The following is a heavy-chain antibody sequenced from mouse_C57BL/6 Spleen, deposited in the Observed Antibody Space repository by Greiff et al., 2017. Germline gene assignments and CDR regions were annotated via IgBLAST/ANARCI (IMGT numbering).Heavy chain of an antibody. CDR1: GFSLTSYG. J-gene: IGHJ1*03. Sequence: QVQLQQSGPGLVQPSQSLSITCTVSGFSLTSYGVHWVRQSPGKGLEWLGVIWRGGSTDYNAAFMSRLSITKDNAKSQVFFKMNSLQADDTAIYYGAKAYYGSSPHWYFDVWGTGTTVTVSS. D-gene: IGHD1-1*01. CDR3: AKAYYGSSPHWYFDV. V-gene: IGHV2-5*01. CDR2: IWRGGST.